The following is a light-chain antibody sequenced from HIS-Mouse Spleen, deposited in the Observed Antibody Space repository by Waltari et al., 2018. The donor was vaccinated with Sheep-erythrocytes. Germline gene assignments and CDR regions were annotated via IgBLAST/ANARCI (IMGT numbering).Light chain of an antibody. CDR2: DVS. Sequence: SDVGGYNYVSWYQQHPGKAPKLMIYDVSNRPSGVSNRFSGSKSGNTASLTISGLQAEDEADYYCSSYTSSSTLFYVFGTGTKVTVL. CDR1: SDVGGYNY. V-gene: IGLV2-14*03. J-gene: IGLJ1*01. CDR3: SSYTSSSTLFYV.